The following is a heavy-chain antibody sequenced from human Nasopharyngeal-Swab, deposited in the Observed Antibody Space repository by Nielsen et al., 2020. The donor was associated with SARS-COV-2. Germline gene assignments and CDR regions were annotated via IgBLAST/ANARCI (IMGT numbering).Heavy chain of an antibody. CDR2: IYPGDSDT. V-gene: IGHV5-51*01. D-gene: IGHD2-21*02. CDR3: ARGEHIVVVTAKYGMDV. Sequence: VRQMPGNGLEWMGIIYPGDSDTRYSPSFQGQVTISADKSISTAYLQWSSLKASDTAMYYCARGEHIVVVTAKYGMDVWGQGTTVTVSS. J-gene: IGHJ6*02.